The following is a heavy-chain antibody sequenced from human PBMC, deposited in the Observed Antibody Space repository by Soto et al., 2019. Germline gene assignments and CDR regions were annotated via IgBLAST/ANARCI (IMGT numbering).Heavy chain of an antibody. D-gene: IGHD6-6*01. CDR2: IYYSGST. V-gene: IGHV4-31*03. CDR3: ARIISLEYSSSPGYYYYGMDV. Sequence: QVQLQESGPGLVKPSQTLSLTCTVSGASISSGGYYWSWIRQHPGKGLEWIGYIYYSGSTYYNPSLKSRVSISVVTSKNQFSLKLSSVTAADTAVYYCARIISLEYSSSPGYYYYGMDVWGQGTTVTVSS. J-gene: IGHJ6*02. CDR1: GASISSGGYY.